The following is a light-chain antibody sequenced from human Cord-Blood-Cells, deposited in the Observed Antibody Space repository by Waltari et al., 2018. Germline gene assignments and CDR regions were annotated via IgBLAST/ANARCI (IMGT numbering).Light chain of an antibody. V-gene: IGKV3-11*01. CDR1: QSVSSY. J-gene: IGKJ1*01. CDR2: DAS. Sequence: EIVLTQSPATLSLSPGERATLSCRASQSVSSYLAWYQQKPGQAPRLLIYDASNRATGIPARFSGSGSRTDFTLTISSLEPEDCAVYYCQQRSNWPPWTFGQGTKVEIK. CDR3: QQRSNWPPWT.